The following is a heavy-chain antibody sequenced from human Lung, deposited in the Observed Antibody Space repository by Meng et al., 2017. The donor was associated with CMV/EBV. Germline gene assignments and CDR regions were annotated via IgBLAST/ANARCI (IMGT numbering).Heavy chain of an antibody. D-gene: IGHD6-13*01. J-gene: IGHJ4*02. CDR2: MNLDSGNT. Sequence: KASGYTFTVYGLHWVRQATGQGLEWMGWMNLDSGNTGHAQKFQGRVAMTSNSSINTAYMELSSLKFDDTAVYYCARVFLSSYLAPFDSWGQGTLVTVSS. CDR1: GYTFTVYG. V-gene: IGHV1-8*01. CDR3: ARVFLSSYLAPFDS.